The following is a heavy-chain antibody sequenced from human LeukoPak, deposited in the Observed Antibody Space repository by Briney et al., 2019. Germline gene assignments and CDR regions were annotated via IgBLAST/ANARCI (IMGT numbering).Heavy chain of an antibody. CDR2: IYDSGST. J-gene: IGHJ5*02. D-gene: IGHD3-16*01. CDR1: GASIRSGDYY. Sequence: PSETLSLTCTVSGASIRSGDYYWSWIRQPPGKGLEWIGYIYDSGSTYYNPSLKSRITISVDTSENRFSLKLSSVTATDTAVYYCARHYGPWGQGTLVTVSS. V-gene: IGHV4-30-4*01. CDR3: ARHYGP.